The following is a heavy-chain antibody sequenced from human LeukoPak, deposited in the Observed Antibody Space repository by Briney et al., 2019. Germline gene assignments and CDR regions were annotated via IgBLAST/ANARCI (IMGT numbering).Heavy chain of an antibody. Sequence: ASVKVSCKASGYTFTSYDINWVRQATGQGLEWMGWMNPNSGNTGYAQKFQGRVTMTRNTSISTAYMELSSLRSEDTAVYYCARGGLRELQYSSSIFDYWGQGTLVTVSS. D-gene: IGHD6-6*01. CDR1: GYTFTSYD. CDR2: MNPNSGNT. CDR3: ARGGLRELQYSSSIFDY. V-gene: IGHV1-8*01. J-gene: IGHJ4*02.